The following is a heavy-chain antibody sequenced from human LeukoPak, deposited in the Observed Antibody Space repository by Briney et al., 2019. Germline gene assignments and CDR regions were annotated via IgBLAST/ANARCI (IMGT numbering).Heavy chain of an antibody. Sequence: ASVKVSCKASAHTFTGYYMHWVRQAPGQGLEWMGTINPSGTSTNYAQKFQGRVTMTRDTSTSTVYIELSGLRSEDTAVYYCAAHLQNWGPFDYWGQGTLVTVSS. CDR3: AAHLQNWGPFDY. CDR2: INPSGTST. V-gene: IGHV1-46*03. D-gene: IGHD7-27*01. CDR1: AHTFTGYY. J-gene: IGHJ4*02.